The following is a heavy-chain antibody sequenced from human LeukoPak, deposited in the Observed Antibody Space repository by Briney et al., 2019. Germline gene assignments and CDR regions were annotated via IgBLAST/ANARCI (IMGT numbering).Heavy chain of an antibody. V-gene: IGHV1-18*01. D-gene: IGHD6-13*01. CDR3: VEGGIAPLNWFDP. J-gene: IGHJ5*02. Sequence: ASVKVSCKASGYTFTSYGISWVRQAPGQGLEWMGWISAYNGNTNYAQKLQGRVTMTTDTSTSTAYMELSSLRSEDAAVYYCVEGGIAPLNWFDPWGQGTLVTVSS. CDR2: ISAYNGNT. CDR1: GYTFTSYG.